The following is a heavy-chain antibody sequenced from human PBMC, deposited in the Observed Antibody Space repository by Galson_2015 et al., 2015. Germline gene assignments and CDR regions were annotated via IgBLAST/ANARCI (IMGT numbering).Heavy chain of an antibody. D-gene: IGHD3-3*01. CDR2: ISNGGSTI. CDR3: ARDGPGVLRFLDV. CDR1: GFTFRDYS. J-gene: IGHJ4*02. Sequence: SLRLSCAASGFTFRDYSMNWVRQAPGKGLEWISYISNGGSTIYYADSVEGRFTISRDNAKNSLYLQMNSLRDEDTAVYYCARDGPGVLRFLDVWGQGTLVTVSS. V-gene: IGHV3-48*02.